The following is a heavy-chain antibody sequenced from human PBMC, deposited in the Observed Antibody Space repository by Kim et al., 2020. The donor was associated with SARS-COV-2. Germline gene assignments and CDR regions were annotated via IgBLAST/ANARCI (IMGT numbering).Heavy chain of an antibody. CDR3: ATPRTIDYSNYYYYGMDV. V-gene: IGHV1-3*01. CDR1: GYTFTSYA. D-gene: IGHD4-4*01. Sequence: ASVKVSCKASGYTFTSYAMHWVRQAPGQRLEWMGWINAGNGNTKYSQKFQGRVTITRDTSASTAYMELSSLRSEDTAVYYCATPRTIDYSNYYYYGMDVWGQGTTVTVSS. J-gene: IGHJ6*02. CDR2: INAGNGNT.